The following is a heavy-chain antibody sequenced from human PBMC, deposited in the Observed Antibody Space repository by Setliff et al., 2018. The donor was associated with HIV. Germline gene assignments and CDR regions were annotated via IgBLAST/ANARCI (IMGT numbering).Heavy chain of an antibody. D-gene: IGHD2-15*01. Sequence: PGGSLRLSCAASGFTFSNYRMNWARQAPGKGLEWLSYISSSGTTIRYADSVKGRFTISRDNAQKSLYLQMNSLRAEDTAVYYCARDGLEGDMAGRQRTYAFGYWGQGTLVTVSS. CDR1: GFTFSNYR. CDR2: ISSSGTTI. CDR3: ARDGLEGDMAGRQRTYAFGY. J-gene: IGHJ4*02. V-gene: IGHV3-48*01.